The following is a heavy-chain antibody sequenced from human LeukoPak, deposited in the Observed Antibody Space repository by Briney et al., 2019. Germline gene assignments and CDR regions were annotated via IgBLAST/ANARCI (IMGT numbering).Heavy chain of an antibody. CDR2: IYTSGST. Sequence: SEPLCLTCTVSGDSLSSYYWSWIRQPPGKGLEWIGRIYTSGSTNYNPSLKSRVTMSVDTSKNQFSLKLSSVTAADTAVYYCASEGYLNWFDPWGQGVLVTVSS. J-gene: IGHJ5*02. D-gene: IGHD1-26*01. CDR1: GDSLSSYY. V-gene: IGHV4-4*07. CDR3: ASEGYLNWFDP.